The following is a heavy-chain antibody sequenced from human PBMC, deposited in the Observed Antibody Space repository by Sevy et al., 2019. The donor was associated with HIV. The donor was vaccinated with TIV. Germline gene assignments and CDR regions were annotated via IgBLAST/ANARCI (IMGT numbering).Heavy chain of an antibody. D-gene: IGHD3-3*02. CDR3: ARGGRRIDVYIRKVAFDI. Sequence: GGSLRLSCAASGFTFSSYEMNWVRQAPGKGLEWLSHISSSGSSMYYADSVKGRFTISRDNAKNSLYLQMNSLRAEDTAVYYCARGGRRIDVYIRKVAFDIWGQGTMVTVSS. V-gene: IGHV3-48*03. CDR2: ISSSGSSM. CDR1: GFTFSSYE. J-gene: IGHJ3*02.